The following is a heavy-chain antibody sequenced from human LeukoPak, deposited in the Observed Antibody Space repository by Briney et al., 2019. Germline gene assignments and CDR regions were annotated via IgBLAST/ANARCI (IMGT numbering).Heavy chain of an antibody. V-gene: IGHV3-7*01. CDR3: ARDVSDENGSSSRIHLDS. CDR1: GFTFSSYA. Sequence: GGSLRLSCAASGFTFSSYAMHWVRQAPGKGLEWVANIKQDGSEKYYVDSVKGRFTISRDNAKNSLFLQMNSLRAEDTAVYYCARDVSDENGSSSRIHLDSWGQGTLVSVSS. J-gene: IGHJ4*02. CDR2: IKQDGSEK. D-gene: IGHD6-6*01.